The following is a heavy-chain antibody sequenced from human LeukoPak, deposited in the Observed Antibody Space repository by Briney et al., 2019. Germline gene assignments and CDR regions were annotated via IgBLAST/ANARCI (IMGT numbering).Heavy chain of an antibody. CDR1: GFTFSSYA. V-gene: IGHV3-64*01. Sequence: PGGSLRLSCAASGFTFSSYAMHWVRQAPGQGLEYVSAISSNGGSTYYANSVKGRFTISRDNSKNTLYLQMGSLRAEDMAVYYCAKGAKRLGYCSGGTCYSNYDYYYMDVWGKGTTVTISS. CDR3: AKGAKRLGYCSGGTCYSNYDYYYMDV. J-gene: IGHJ6*03. D-gene: IGHD2-15*01. CDR2: ISSNGGST.